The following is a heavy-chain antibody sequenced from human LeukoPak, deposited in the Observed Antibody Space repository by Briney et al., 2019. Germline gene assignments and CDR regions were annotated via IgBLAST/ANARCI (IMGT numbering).Heavy chain of an antibody. CDR1: GFTFSSYA. CDR3: AKDQIGPQPRDAFDI. CDR2: ISGSGGST. Sequence: GGSLRPPCAASGFTFSSYAMSWVRQAPGKGLEWVSAISGSGGSTYYADSVKGRFTISRDNSKNTLYLQMNSLRAEDTAVYYCAKDQIGPQPRDAFDIWGQGTMVTVSS. V-gene: IGHV3-23*01. J-gene: IGHJ3*02.